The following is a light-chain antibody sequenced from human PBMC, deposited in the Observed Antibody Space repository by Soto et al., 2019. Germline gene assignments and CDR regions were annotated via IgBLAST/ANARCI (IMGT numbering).Light chain of an antibody. Sequence: QSALTQPRSVSGSPGQSVTISCTGTSSDVVGYTYVSWYLLHPGKAPKLLIYDVSKRPSGVPDRFSGSRSGNTASLTISGLQAEDEADYYCCSYAGTYVFGTGTQLTVL. V-gene: IGLV2-11*01. CDR3: CSYAGTYV. J-gene: IGLJ1*01. CDR2: DVS. CDR1: SSDVVGYTY.